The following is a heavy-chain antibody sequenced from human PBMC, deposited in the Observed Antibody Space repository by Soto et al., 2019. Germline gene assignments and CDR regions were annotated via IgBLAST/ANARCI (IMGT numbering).Heavy chain of an antibody. CDR2: ISYDGSNK. V-gene: IGHV3-30*18. D-gene: IGHD2-15*01. Sequence: GGSLRLSCAASGFTFSSYGMHWVRQAPGKGLEWVAVISYDGSNKYYADSVKGRFTISRDNSKNTLYLQMNSLRAEDTAVYYCAKDWRHCSGGSCYSAVYFDYWGQGTLVTVSS. CDR1: GFTFSSYG. J-gene: IGHJ4*02. CDR3: AKDWRHCSGGSCYSAVYFDY.